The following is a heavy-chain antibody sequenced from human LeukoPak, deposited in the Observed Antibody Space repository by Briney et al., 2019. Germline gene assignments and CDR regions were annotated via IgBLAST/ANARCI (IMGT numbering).Heavy chain of an antibody. Sequence: GGSLRLSCAASGFTFSSFEMSWVRQAPGKGLEWVSYISSSGITIYYADSMKGRFTISRDNAKNSLYLQMNSLRAEDTALYYCARGSGSSWYFYFDYWGQGTLVTVSS. CDR1: GFTFSSFE. V-gene: IGHV3-48*03. CDR2: ISSSGITI. D-gene: IGHD6-13*01. CDR3: ARGSGSSWYFYFDY. J-gene: IGHJ4*02.